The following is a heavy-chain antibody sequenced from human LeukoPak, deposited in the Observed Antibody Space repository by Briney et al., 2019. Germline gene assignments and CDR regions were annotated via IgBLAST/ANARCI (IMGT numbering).Heavy chain of an antibody. J-gene: IGHJ3*02. CDR1: GFTFSSYA. CDR3: VKAGQWFGELSAFDI. V-gene: IGHV3-64D*06. CDR2: ISSNGGST. Sequence: PGRSLRLSCSASGFTFSSYAMHWVRQAPGKGLEYVSAISSNGGSTYYADSVKGRFTISRDNSKNTPYLQMSSLRAEDTAVYYCVKAGQWFGELSAFDIWGQGTMVTVSS. D-gene: IGHD3-10*01.